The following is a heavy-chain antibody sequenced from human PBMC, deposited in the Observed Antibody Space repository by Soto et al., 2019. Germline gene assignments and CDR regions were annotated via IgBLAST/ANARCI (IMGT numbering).Heavy chain of an antibody. D-gene: IGHD3-9*01. J-gene: IGHJ6*02. CDR2: ISAYNGNT. CDR3: ARRYYDILTGYYYGMDV. Sequence: ASVKVSCKASGYTFTSYGISWVRQAPGQGLEWMGWISAYNGNTNYAQKLQGRVTMTTDTSTSTAYMELRSLRSDDTAVYYCARRYYDILTGYYYGMDVWGQGTTVTVSS. V-gene: IGHV1-18*01. CDR1: GYTFTSYG.